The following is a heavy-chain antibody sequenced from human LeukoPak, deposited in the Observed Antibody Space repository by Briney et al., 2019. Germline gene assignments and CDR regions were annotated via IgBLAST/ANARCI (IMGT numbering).Heavy chain of an antibody. D-gene: IGHD3-22*01. Sequence: SETLSLTCTVSGGSISSGSYYWSWGRQPAGKGLEWVGRIYTSGSTNYNPSLKSRVTISVDTSKNQFSLKLSSVTAADTAVYYCARAADSSGYFYYFDYWGQGTLVTISS. V-gene: IGHV4-61*02. CDR1: GGSISSGSYY. J-gene: IGHJ4*02. CDR3: ARAADSSGYFYYFDY. CDR2: IYTSGST.